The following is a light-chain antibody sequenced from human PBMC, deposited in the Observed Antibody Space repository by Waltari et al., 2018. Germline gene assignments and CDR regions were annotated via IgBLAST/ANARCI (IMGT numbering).Light chain of an antibody. CDR3: LVWRSDIDHQGV. J-gene: IGLJ2*01. Sequence: SYVVTPSPSVSVAPGETARITCGGEKLGLKSVHWYQQGPGQAPVLVISYDSDRPSGGPGRFSGATSGNTATLTISWVEAEDEADYDCLVWRSDIDHQGVFGGGTKRTVL. V-gene: IGLV3-21*04. CDR2: YDS. CDR1: KLGLKS.